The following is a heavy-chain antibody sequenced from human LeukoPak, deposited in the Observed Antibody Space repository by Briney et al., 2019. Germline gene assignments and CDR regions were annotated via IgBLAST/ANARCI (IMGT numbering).Heavy chain of an antibody. J-gene: IGHJ4*02. CDR2: IIPILGIA. Sequence: GASVKVSCKASGGTFSSYAISWVRQAPGQGLEWMGRIIPILGIANYAQKFQGRVTITADKSTSTAYMELSSLRSEDTAEYYCARIVEMASNYFDYWGQGTLVTVSS. CDR3: ARIVEMASNYFDY. V-gene: IGHV1-69*04. CDR1: GGTFSSYA. D-gene: IGHD5-24*01.